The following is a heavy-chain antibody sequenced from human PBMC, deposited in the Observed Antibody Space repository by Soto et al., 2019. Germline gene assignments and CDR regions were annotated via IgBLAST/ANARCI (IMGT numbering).Heavy chain of an antibody. CDR1: GGTFSSYA. D-gene: IGHD3-16*01. J-gene: IGHJ6*02. CDR2: IIPIFGTA. Sequence: QVQLVQSGAEVKKPGSSVKVSCKASGGTFSSYAISWVRQAPGQGLEWMGGIIPIFGTANYAQKFQGRVTITADESTSTAYMELSSLRSEDTAVYYCARGLLAMITLNYCYCGMDVWGQGTTVTVSS. CDR3: ARGLLAMITLNYCYCGMDV. V-gene: IGHV1-69*01.